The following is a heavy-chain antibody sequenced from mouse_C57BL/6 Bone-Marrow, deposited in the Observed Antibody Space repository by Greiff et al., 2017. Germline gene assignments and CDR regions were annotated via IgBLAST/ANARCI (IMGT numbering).Heavy chain of an antibody. V-gene: IGHV5-4*01. Sequence: EVQRVESGGGLVKPGGSLKLSCAASGFTFSSYAMSWVRQTPEKRLEWVATISDGGSYTYYPDNVQGRFTISRDNAKNNLYRQMSQLKSEDTAMYYCARGYADDYNDWGQGTTRTVSS. CDR1: GFTFSSYA. D-gene: IGHD2-4*01. CDR3: ARGYADDYND. J-gene: IGHJ2*01. CDR2: ISDGGSYT.